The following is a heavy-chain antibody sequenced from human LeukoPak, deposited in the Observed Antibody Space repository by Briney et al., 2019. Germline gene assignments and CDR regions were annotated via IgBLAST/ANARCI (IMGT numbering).Heavy chain of an antibody. CDR2: IYYSGST. J-gene: IGHJ3*02. D-gene: IGHD2-2*02. CDR1: GGSISSSSYY. Sequence: SETLSLTRTVSGGSISSSSYYWGWIRQPPGKGLEWIGSIYYSGSTYYNPSLKSRVTISVDTSKNQFSLKLSSVTAADTAVYYCARVGYCSSTSCYKDAFDIWGQGTMVTVSS. CDR3: ARVGYCSSTSCYKDAFDI. V-gene: IGHV4-39*01.